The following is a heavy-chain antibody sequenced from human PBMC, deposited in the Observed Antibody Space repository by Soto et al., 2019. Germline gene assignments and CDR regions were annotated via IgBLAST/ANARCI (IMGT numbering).Heavy chain of an antibody. V-gene: IGHV4-39*01. CDR2: IYYSGRT. D-gene: IGHD2-21*02. J-gene: IGHJ4*02. Sequence: PSETLSLTCIVSGESISSSSYYWGWIRQPPGKGLEWIGSIYYSGRTYYNPSFKSRVTISIDTSKNQFSLKLSSVTATDTAVYYCVRQRTTVVTQAYFDHWGQGVLVTVSS. CDR1: GESISSSSYY. CDR3: VRQRTTVVTQAYFDH.